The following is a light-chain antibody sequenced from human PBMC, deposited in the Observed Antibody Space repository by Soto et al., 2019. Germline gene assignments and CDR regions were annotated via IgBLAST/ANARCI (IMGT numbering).Light chain of an antibody. CDR3: QQYFDTPLT. V-gene: IGKV4-1*01. Sequence: DIVMTQSPDSLAVSLGERATINCKSSQSLLYDSNNKNYFAWYQQKPGQPPKLLIYWASTRQSGVPDRFSGSGSGTDFTLTISSLQAEDVAIYFCQQYFDTPLTFGGGTKVEIK. CDR2: WAS. J-gene: IGKJ4*01. CDR1: QSLLYDSNNKNY.